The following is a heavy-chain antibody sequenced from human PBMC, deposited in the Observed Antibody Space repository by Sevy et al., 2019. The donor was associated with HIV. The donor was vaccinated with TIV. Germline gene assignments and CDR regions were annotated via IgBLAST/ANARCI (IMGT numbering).Heavy chain of an antibody. J-gene: IGHJ6*02. Sequence: ASVKVSCKASGYTFTSYGMNWVRQAPGQGLEWMGWINTNTGNPTYAQGFTGRFVFSLDTSVSTAYLQISSLKAEDTAIYYCARTSRGIVVVAAAQHYYGMDVWSQGTTVTVSS. V-gene: IGHV7-4-1*02. CDR1: GYTFTSYG. D-gene: IGHD2-2*01. CDR2: INTNTGNP. CDR3: ARTSRGIVVVAAAQHYYGMDV.